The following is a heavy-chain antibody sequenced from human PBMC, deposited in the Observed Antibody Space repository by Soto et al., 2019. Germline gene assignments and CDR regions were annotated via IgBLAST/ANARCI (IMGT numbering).Heavy chain of an antibody. CDR2: INAHDGST. D-gene: IGHD3-9*01. Sequence: QGQLMQSEAEVMKPGASVKLSCRASHYTFTSYGINWVRQAPGQGLEWMGWINAHDGSTKYVPKFHGRVTMTTDTSTTTAYMELRSLTSDDTAVYYCARLYFADPWFDLWGQGTLVTVSS. J-gene: IGHJ5*02. CDR1: HYTFTSYG. V-gene: IGHV1-18*01. CDR3: ARLYFADPWFDL.